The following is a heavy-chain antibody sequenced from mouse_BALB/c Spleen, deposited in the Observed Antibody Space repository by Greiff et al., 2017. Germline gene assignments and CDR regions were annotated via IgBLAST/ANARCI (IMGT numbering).Heavy chain of an antibody. CDR3: ARGSLLYYFDY. V-gene: IGHV3-2*02. CDR1: GYSITSDYA. Sequence: DVKLQESGPGLVKPSQSLSLTCTVTGYSITSDYAWNWIRQFPGNKLEWMGYISYSGSTSYNPSLKSRISITRDTSKNQFFLQLNSVTTEDTATYYCARGSLLYYFDYWGQGTTLTVSS. J-gene: IGHJ2*01. D-gene: IGHD2-1*01. CDR2: ISYSGST.